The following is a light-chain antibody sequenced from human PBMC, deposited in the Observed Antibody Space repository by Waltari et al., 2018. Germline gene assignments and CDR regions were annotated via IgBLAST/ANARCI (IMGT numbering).Light chain of an antibody. CDR1: ASLVYSDGNTY. J-gene: IGKJ1*01. Sequence: DVVMTQSPLSLPVTLGQPASISCRSTASLVYSDGNTYLSWFHQRPGQSPRRLIYKVANRDAGVPDRCSGSGSGTDFTLKISRVEAEDVGFYYCMQETHRPRTFGPGSKVEIK. CDR2: KVA. V-gene: IGKV2-30*01. CDR3: MQETHRPRT.